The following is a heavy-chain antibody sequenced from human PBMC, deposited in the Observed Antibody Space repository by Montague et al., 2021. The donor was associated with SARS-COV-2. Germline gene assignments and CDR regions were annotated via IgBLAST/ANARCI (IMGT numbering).Heavy chain of an antibody. J-gene: IGHJ6*02. CDR2: IYYSGST. CDR3: ARDPWRITIFGVVTRYGMDV. D-gene: IGHD3-3*01. CDR1: GGSVSSGSYY. V-gene: IGHV4-61*01. Sequence: SETLSLTCIVSGGSVSSGSYYWSWIRQPPGKRLEWIGYIYYSGSTNHXPSLKSGATILVDTSKNQFSMKLSSVTAADTAVYYCARDPWRITIFGVVTRYGMDVWGQGTTVTVSS.